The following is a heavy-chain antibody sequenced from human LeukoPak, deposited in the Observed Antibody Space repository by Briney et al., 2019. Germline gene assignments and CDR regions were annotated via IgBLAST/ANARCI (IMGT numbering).Heavy chain of an antibody. Sequence: GGSLRLSCAASGFTVSSNYMSWVRQAPGKGLEWVSVVYGGGTTYYADSVKGRFTISRDNSKNTLYLQMNSLRAEDTAVYYCAREYQLLSGYFDYWGQGTLVTVSS. V-gene: IGHV3-66*01. CDR2: VYGGGTT. CDR3: AREYQLLSGYFDY. J-gene: IGHJ4*02. CDR1: GFTVSSNY. D-gene: IGHD2-2*01.